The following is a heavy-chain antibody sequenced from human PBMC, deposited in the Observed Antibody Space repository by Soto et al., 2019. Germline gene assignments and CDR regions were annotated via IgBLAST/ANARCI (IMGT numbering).Heavy chain of an antibody. V-gene: IGHV1-2*02. CDR1: GYTFSDYF. CDR2: INPKTAAT. J-gene: IGHJ6*02. D-gene: IGHD1-26*01. CDR3: ARIKWGLDYYSGMDV. Sequence: QVQLVQSGAEVRKSGASVKGSCKASGYTFSDYFIQWLRQAPGQGLEWVAWINPKTAATNYAKKFQDRVTVTSDTSFSTAYLELTRLRPDDTALYYCARIKWGLDYYSGMDVWGQGTAVSVSS.